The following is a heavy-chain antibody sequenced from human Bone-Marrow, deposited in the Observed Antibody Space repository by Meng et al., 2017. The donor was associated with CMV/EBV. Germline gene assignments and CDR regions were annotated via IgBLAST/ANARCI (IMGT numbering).Heavy chain of an antibody. CDR3: ARGYRGYGTG. V-gene: IGHV3-30*04. Sequence: GESLKISCAASGFTFSSYAMHWVRQAPGKGLEWVAVISYDGSNKYYADSVKGRFTISRDNSKNTLYLQMNSLRAEDTAVYYCARGYRGYGTGWGQGTLVTVYS. CDR2: ISYDGSNK. CDR1: GFTFSSYA. D-gene: IGHD3-10*01. J-gene: IGHJ4*02.